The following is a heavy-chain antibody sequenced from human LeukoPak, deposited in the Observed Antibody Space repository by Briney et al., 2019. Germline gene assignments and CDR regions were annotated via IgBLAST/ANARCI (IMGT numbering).Heavy chain of an antibody. D-gene: IGHD5-18*01. J-gene: IGHJ5*02. Sequence: GGSLRLSCAASGFTFSSYSMNWVRQAPGKGLEWVSSISSSSSYIYYADSVKGRFTISRDNAKNSLYLQMNSLRAEDTAVYYCARGVDTDMVTAGHWFDPWGQGTLVTVSS. CDR2: ISSSSSYI. CDR1: GFTFSSYS. V-gene: IGHV3-21*01. CDR3: ARGVDTDMVTAGHWFDP.